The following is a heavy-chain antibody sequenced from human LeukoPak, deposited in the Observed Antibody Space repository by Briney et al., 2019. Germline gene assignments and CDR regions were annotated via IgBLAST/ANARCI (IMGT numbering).Heavy chain of an antibody. CDR2: IFGSGGSP. CDR1: GFTFSTYV. V-gene: IGHV3-23*01. D-gene: IGHD6-19*01. J-gene: IGHJ4*02. Sequence: GGSLRLSCAASGFTFSTYVMTWVRQAPGKGLEWVSGIFGSGGSPHYADSVKGRFTISRDNSKNTVYLQMNSLRVEDTAVYYCGKTTTGYSSGRYPGWPVDYWGQGTLVTVSS. CDR3: GKTTTGYSSGRYPGWPVDY.